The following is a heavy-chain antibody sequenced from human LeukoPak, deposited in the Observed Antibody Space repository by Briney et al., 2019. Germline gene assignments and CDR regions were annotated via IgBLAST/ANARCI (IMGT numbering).Heavy chain of an antibody. CDR1: GYTFTNYA. CDR2: ISAYNGNT. D-gene: IGHD5-12*01. V-gene: IGHV1-18*01. J-gene: IGHJ4*02. Sequence: ASLKVSCKASGYTFTNYAISWVRQAPGQGLEWVGWISAYNGNTNYAQKLQGRVTMTTDTSTSTAYMDLRSLRSDDTAVYYCARVRNSGFRYVDSWGQGTLVTVSS. CDR3: ARVRNSGFRYVDS.